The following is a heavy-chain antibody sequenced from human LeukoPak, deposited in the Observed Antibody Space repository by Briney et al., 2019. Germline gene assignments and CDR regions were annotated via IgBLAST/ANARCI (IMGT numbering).Heavy chain of an antibody. CDR1: GFTVSNNH. D-gene: IGHD3-9*01. CDR2: IKRDGSEK. J-gene: IGHJ6*02. CDR3: ARGSRDDILTGYYNPDYYYYGMDV. V-gene: IGHV3-7*01. Sequence: GGSLRLSCAGSGFTVSNNHMSWVRQAPGKGLEWVANIKRDGSEKYYVDSVKGRFTISRDNAKNSLYLQMNSLRAEDTAVYYCARGSRDDILTGYYNPDYYYYGMDVWGQGTTVTVSS.